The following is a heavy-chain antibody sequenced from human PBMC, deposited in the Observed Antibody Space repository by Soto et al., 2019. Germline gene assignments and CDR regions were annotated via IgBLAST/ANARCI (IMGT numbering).Heavy chain of an antibody. Sequence: SETLSRTCSVSGGSIRTYYWNWIRQPPGGGLEWIAYIHYSGVTNYSPSLRGRVSISIDRSNNEFSLKVSSVTAADTAVYYCARDRAEGSSPTPAGGMDVWGQGTTVTVSS. J-gene: IGHJ6*02. CDR3: ARDRAEGSSPTPAGGMDV. CDR2: IHYSGVT. D-gene: IGHD1-26*01. CDR1: GGSIRTYY. V-gene: IGHV4-59*01.